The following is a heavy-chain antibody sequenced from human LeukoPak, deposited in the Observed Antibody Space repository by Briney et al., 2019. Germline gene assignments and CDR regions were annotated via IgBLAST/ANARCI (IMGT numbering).Heavy chain of an antibody. CDR2: ISGRGEST. CDR1: GFNFRGQA. CDR3: AKDVIRGGISYFDS. V-gene: IGHV3-23*01. D-gene: IGHD3-10*01. J-gene: IGHJ4*02. Sequence: GGSLRLSCSASGFNFRGQAMSWVRQGPGKGLEWVAGISGRGESTYYADSVQGRFNISRDNSKDTLFLQVNSLRAEDTAVYYCAKDVIRGGISYFDSWGQGTQVAVSS.